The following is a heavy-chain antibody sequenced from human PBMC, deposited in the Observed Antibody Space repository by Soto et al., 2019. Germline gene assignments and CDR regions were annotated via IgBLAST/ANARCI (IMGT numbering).Heavy chain of an antibody. J-gene: IGHJ4*02. CDR1: GSSISSYY. D-gene: IGHD3-10*01. V-gene: IGHV4-4*07. Sequence: PSETLSLTCTVSGSSISSYYWSWIRQPSGKGLEWIGRIYTSGSTNYNPSLKSRVTMSVDTSKNQFSPKLSSVTAADTAVYYCARDLKFGQADYWGQGTQVTVSS. CDR3: ARDLKFGQADY. CDR2: IYTSGST.